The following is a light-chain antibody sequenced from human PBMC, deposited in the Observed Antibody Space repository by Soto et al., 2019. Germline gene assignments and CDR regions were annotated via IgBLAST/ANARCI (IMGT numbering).Light chain of an antibody. Sequence: EIVLTQSPGTLSLSPGERATLSCRASQSVSSNLAWYQQKPGQAPRLLIYDASNRATGIPARFSGSGSGTDFILTISSLEPEDFAVYYCQQYGGLPTFGQGTKVDIK. CDR2: DAS. CDR3: QQYGGLPT. V-gene: IGKV3D-11*03. J-gene: IGKJ1*01. CDR1: QSVSSN.